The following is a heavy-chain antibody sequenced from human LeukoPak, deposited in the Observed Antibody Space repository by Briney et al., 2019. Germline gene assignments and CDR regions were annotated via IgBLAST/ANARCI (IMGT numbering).Heavy chain of an antibody. V-gene: IGHV3-53*01. CDR1: GFIVSNNY. CDR2: IYSGGST. D-gene: IGHD2-15*01. Sequence: PGGSLRLSCAASGFIVSNNYMSWVRQAPGKGLEWVSVIYSGGSTYYADSVKGRFTISRDNSKNTLYLQMNNLRAEDTAVYYCAREPGHCGGGSCYLFDYWGQGTLVTVSS. J-gene: IGHJ4*02. CDR3: AREPGHCGGGSCYLFDY.